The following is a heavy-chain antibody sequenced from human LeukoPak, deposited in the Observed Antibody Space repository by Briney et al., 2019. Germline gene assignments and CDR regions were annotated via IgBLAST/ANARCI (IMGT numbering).Heavy chain of an antibody. CDR3: ARGRRSYGFWYFDY. CDR1: GFTFSSYG. V-gene: IGHV3-30*03. J-gene: IGHJ4*02. Sequence: GGSLRLSCAASGFTFSSYGMHWVRQAPGKGLEWVAVISYDGSNKYYADSVKGRFTISRDNSKNTLYLQMNSLRAGDTAVYYCARGRRSYGFWYFDYWGQGTLVTVSS. D-gene: IGHD5-18*01. CDR2: ISYDGSNK.